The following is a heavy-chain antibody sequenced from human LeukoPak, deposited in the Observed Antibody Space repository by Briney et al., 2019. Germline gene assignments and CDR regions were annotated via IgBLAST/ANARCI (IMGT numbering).Heavy chain of an antibody. D-gene: IGHD6-19*01. CDR1: GYTFTSYD. CDR2: MNPNSGNT. CDR3: AIPIAVAGRYYYYGMDV. V-gene: IGHV1-8*01. J-gene: IGHJ6*02. Sequence: ASVKVSCKASGYTFTSYDINWVRQASGQGLEWMGWMNPNSGNTGYAQKFQGRVTMTRNTSISTAYMELSNLRSEDTAVYYSAIPIAVAGRYYYYGMDVWGQGTTVTVSS.